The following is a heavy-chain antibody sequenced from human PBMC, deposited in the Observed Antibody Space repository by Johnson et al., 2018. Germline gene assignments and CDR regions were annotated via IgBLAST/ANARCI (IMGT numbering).Heavy chain of an antibody. D-gene: IGHD4-17*01. J-gene: IGHJ6*02. CDR3: ARGNGDLPVGSLYYYYSGMDV. V-gene: IGHV3-11*01. Sequence: VQLVQSGGGLVKPGGSLRLSCAASGFTFSYYYMSWIRQAPGTGLEWVSYISSSGSTIYYADSVNGRFTNSRNNTKNSLYLQMKNLRPVDPAVYFCARGNGDLPVGSLYYYYSGMDVWGQGTTVTVSS. CDR2: ISSSGSTI. CDR1: GFTFSYYY.